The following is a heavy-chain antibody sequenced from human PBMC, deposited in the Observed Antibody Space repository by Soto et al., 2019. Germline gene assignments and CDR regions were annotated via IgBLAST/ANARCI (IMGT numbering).Heavy chain of an antibody. V-gene: IGHV1-3*01. CDR3: ASNWNYVGNYYYYYYLDV. CDR1: GYTFTSYA. D-gene: IGHD1-7*01. J-gene: IGHJ6*03. Sequence: QVQLVQSGAEVKKPGASVKVSCKASGYTFTSYAMHWVRQAPGQRREWMGWINAGNGNTKYSQKLHGRVTITRDTSASTAYMEQSSLRSEDTAVYYCASNWNYVGNYYYYYYLDVWGKGTTVTVSS. CDR2: INAGNGNT.